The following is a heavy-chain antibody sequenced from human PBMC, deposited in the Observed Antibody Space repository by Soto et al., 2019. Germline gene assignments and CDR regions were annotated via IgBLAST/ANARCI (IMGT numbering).Heavy chain of an antibody. J-gene: IGHJ5*02. CDR3: ARVTRGSGDWFDP. CDR2: ISTYNGNT. V-gene: IGHV1-18*01. Sequence: ASVKVSCKASGYTFTSYGISWVRQAPGQGLEWMGWISTYNGNTKYAQSVQGRVSMTTDTSTSTAYMELRSLKSDDTAVYYCARVTRGSGDWFDPWGQGTLVTVSS. D-gene: IGHD6-19*01. CDR1: GYTFTSYG.